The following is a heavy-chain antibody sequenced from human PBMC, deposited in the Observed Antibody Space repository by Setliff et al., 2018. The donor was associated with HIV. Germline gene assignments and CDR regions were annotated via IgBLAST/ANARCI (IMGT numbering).Heavy chain of an antibody. J-gene: IGHJ4*02. Sequence: ASVKVSCKASGYTFTGHYIHWVRQAPGQGLEWMGRINPNSAGTNYAQKFQGRVTMTRDTSISTAYMELSRLRLDDTAVYYCARVRPDNKNKSVYFDYWGQGTLVTVSS. CDR2: INPNSAGT. V-gene: IGHV1-2*06. D-gene: IGHD1-1*01. CDR3: ARVRPDNKNKSVYFDY. CDR1: GYTFTGHY.